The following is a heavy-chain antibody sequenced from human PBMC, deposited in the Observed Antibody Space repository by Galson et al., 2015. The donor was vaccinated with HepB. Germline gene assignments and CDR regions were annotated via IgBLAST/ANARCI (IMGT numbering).Heavy chain of an antibody. Sequence: SLRLSCAASGFTFSDYYMSWIRQAPGKGLEWVSYISSSGSTIYYADSVKGRFTISRDNAKNSLYLQMNSLRAEDTAVYYCARTRGYCSSTSCYFWFDPWGQGTLVTVSS. CDR2: ISSSGSTI. CDR3: ARTRGYCSSTSCYFWFDP. D-gene: IGHD2-2*01. J-gene: IGHJ5*02. V-gene: IGHV3-11*01. CDR1: GFTFSDYY.